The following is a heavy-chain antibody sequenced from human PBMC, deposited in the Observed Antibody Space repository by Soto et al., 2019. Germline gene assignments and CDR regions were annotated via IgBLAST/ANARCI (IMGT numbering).Heavy chain of an antibody. CDR1: GGSISSYY. J-gene: IGHJ6*02. D-gene: IGHD4-17*01. CDR3: ARRLRYGDYYYYYGMDV. V-gene: IGHV4-59*08. Sequence: SETLSLTCTVSGGSISSYYWSWIRQPPGKGLEWIGYIYYSGSTNYNPSLKSRVTISVDTSKNQFSLKLSSVTAADTAVYYCARRLRYGDYYYYYGMDVWGQGTTVTVSS. CDR2: IYYSGST.